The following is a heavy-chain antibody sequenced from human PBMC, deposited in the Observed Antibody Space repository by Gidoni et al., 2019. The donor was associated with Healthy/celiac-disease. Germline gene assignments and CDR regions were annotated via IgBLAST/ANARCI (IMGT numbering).Heavy chain of an antibody. Sequence: QVQLQESGPGLVKPSQTLSLTCTVSGGSISSGGYYWSWIRQHPGKGLEWIGYIYYSGSTFYNPSLKSRVTISVDTSKNQFSLKLSSVTAADTAVYYCARGVTIVGVVILEAFDIWGQGTMVTVSS. CDR1: GGSISSGGYY. V-gene: IGHV4-31*03. D-gene: IGHD3-3*01. J-gene: IGHJ3*02. CDR2: IYYSGST. CDR3: ARGVTIVGVVILEAFDI.